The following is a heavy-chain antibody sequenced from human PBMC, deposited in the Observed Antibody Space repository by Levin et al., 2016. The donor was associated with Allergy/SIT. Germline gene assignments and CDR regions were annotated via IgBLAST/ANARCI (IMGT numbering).Heavy chain of an antibody. CDR1: GFSLSNTW. J-gene: IGHJ6*02. D-gene: IGHD3-3*02. CDR3: TSIICIHFWKWNCGIDV. V-gene: IGHV3-15*01. Sequence: GESLKISCAVSGFSLSNTWMTWVRQAPGKGLEWVGRIKSKTDGETTDYAAPVKGRFSISRDDSTNTAYLQMTSLKTEDTAVYYCTSIICIHFWKWNCGIDVWGQGTTVTVSS. CDR2: IKSKTDGETT.